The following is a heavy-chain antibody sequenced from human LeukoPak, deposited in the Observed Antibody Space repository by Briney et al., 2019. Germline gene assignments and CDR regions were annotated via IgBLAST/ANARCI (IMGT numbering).Heavy chain of an antibody. CDR2: IYTSGST. CDR3: ARAVNYGGNSYYFDY. Sequence: SETLSLTCTVSGGSISSYYWSWIRQPPGKGLEWIGYIYTSGSTNYNPSLKSRVTISVDTSKNQFSLKLSSVTAADTAVYYCARAVNYGGNSYYFDYWGQGTLVTVSS. J-gene: IGHJ4*02. D-gene: IGHD4-23*01. V-gene: IGHV4-4*09. CDR1: GGSISSYY.